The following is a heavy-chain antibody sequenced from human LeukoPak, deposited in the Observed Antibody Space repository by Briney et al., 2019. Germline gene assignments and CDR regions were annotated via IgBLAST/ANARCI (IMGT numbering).Heavy chain of an antibody. Sequence: GGSLRLSCAASGFTFSSYGMHWVRQAPGKGLEWVAVIWYDGSNRYYADSVKGRFTISRDNSKNTLYLQMNSLRAEDTAVYYCARDRSSSSSRYYYGMDVWGQGTTVTVSS. CDR3: ARDRSSSSSRYYYGMDV. V-gene: IGHV3-33*01. CDR2: IWYDGSNR. CDR1: GFTFSSYG. J-gene: IGHJ6*02. D-gene: IGHD6-6*01.